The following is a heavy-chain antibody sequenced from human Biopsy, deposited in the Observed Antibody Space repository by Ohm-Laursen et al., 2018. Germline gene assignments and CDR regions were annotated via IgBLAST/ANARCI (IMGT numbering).Heavy chain of an antibody. CDR3: VRGVDYYDPYHYYALDV. CDR1: RDSISNYY. Sequence: ETLSLTYTVSRDSISNYYWTWIRQSPGKGLEWTGYIYYTGSTNYNPSVKSRVTISVDTSKNQFSLKVRSVTAADTAVYYCVRGVDYYDPYHYYALDVWGQGTTVTVSS. J-gene: IGHJ6*02. V-gene: IGHV4-59*12. CDR2: IYYTGST. D-gene: IGHD3-22*01.